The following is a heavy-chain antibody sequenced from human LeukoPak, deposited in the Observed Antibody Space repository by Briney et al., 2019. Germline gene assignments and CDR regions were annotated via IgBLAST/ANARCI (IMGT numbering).Heavy chain of an antibody. V-gene: IGHV3-64D*09. CDR1: GFTFSSYA. Sequence: GGSLRLSCSASGFTFSSYAMHWVRQAPGKGLEYVSAISSNGGSTYYADSVKGRFTISRDNSKNTLYLQMSSLRAEDTAVYYCVKGMDIAMVSAFDYWGQGTLVTVSS. CDR2: ISSNGGST. D-gene: IGHD5-18*01. J-gene: IGHJ4*02. CDR3: VKGMDIAMVSAFDY.